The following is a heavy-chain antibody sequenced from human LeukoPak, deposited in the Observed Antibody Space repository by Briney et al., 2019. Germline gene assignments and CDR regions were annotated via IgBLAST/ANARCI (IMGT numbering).Heavy chain of an antibody. V-gene: IGHV3-23*01. CDR1: EFTFSSYA. CDR3: AKATVATDPYFDY. CDR2: ISGSGGST. Sequence: GGSLRLSCAASEFTFSSYAMSWVRQVPGKGLEWVSAISGSGGSTYYADSVKGRFTISRDNSKNTLYLQMNSLRAEDTAVYYCAKATVATDPYFDYWGQGTLVTVSS. J-gene: IGHJ4*02. D-gene: IGHD4-17*01.